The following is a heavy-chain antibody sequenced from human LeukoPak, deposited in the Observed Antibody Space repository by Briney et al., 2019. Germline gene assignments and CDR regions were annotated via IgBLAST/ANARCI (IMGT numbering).Heavy chain of an antibody. J-gene: IGHJ4*02. CDR1: GGSISNYY. D-gene: IGHD3-10*01. V-gene: IGHV4-59*01. CDR3: ARGGGFGSPPAY. Sequence: SETLSLTCTVSGGSISNYYWSWIRQPPGRGLEWIGYIYHSGSVNYNPSLKSRVTISVDTTNNQFSLKLNSVTAADTAVYYCARGGGFGSPPAYWGQGTLVTVSS. CDR2: IYHSGSV.